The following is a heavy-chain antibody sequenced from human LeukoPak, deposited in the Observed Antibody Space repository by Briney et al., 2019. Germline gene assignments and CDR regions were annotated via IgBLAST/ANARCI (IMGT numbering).Heavy chain of an antibody. J-gene: IGHJ6*02. D-gene: IGHD2-2*01. CDR1: GDRAPSNSLA. CDR3: ARQYRGSENYCGFDV. V-gene: IGHV6-1*01. Sequence: SQTLSLTYANSGDRAPSNSLAWNCIRQSPLRGLEWLGRTYYRSAWYNDYALSVKSRITINPDTSKNQFSLQLNSVTPEDTAVYYCARQYRGSENYCGFDVWGQGTTVTVSS. CDR2: TYYRSAWYN.